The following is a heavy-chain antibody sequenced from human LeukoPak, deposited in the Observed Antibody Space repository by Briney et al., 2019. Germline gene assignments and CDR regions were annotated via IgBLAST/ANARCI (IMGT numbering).Heavy chain of an antibody. Sequence: PGGSLRLSCAASGFTFSSYTMNWVRQAQGKGLEWVSSISSSSSTTYYADSVKGRFAISRDNSKNTLYLQIYSLRVEDTAVYYCGKRQHGSGTYYGAFDIWGQGTMVTVSS. CDR3: GKRQHGSGTYYGAFDI. CDR1: GFTFSSYT. J-gene: IGHJ3*02. D-gene: IGHD3-10*01. CDR2: ISSSSSTT. V-gene: IGHV3-23*01.